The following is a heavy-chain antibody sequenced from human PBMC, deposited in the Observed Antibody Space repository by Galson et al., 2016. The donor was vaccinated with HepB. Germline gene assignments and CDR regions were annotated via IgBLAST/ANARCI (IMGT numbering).Heavy chain of an antibody. Sequence: SLRLSCAASGFTFTTYWMTWVRQAPGKGLEWLAQIKEDGSVKYYAESVKGRFTISRDNAKNSLYLQMNSLRVEDTAVFYCVRDASSGWSTDNHCGMDVWGQGTTVTVSS. V-gene: IGHV3-7*01. D-gene: IGHD6-19*01. CDR3: VRDASSGWSTDNHCGMDV. CDR1: GFTFTTYW. J-gene: IGHJ6*02. CDR2: IKEDGSVK.